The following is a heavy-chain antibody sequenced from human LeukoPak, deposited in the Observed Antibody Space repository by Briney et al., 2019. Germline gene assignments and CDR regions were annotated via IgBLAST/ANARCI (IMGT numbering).Heavy chain of an antibody. J-gene: IGHJ4*02. CDR1: GFTFSSYG. CDR3: ARSPGMMGPDY. V-gene: IGHV3-33*08. D-gene: IGHD3-16*01. CDR2: IWYDGSNK. Sequence: GGSLRLSCAASGFTFSSYGMHWVRQAPGKGLEWVAVIWYDGSNKYYADSVKGRFTISRDNSKNTLYLQVNSLRAEDTAVYYCARSPGMMGPDYWGQGTLVTVSS.